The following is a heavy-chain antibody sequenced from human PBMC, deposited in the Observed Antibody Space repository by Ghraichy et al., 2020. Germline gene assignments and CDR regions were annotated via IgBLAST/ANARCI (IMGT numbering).Heavy chain of an antibody. Sequence: ETLSLTCATSGFTFRNFAMTWVRQAPGKGLEWVSTISGTGDTNYADSVKGRFTISRDNSKNMLSLQMNSLRAEDTALYYCAKASGNGWYYFDFRGQGTLVTVSS. CDR3: AKASGNGWYYFDF. V-gene: IGHV3-23*01. J-gene: IGHJ4*02. D-gene: IGHD6-19*01. CDR2: ISGTGDT. CDR1: GFTFRNFA.